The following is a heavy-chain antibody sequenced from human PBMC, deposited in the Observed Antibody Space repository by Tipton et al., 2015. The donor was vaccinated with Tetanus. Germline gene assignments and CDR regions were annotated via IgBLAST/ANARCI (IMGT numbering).Heavy chain of an antibody. V-gene: IGHV3-23*01. CDR2: ISGSGGST. Sequence: CAASGFTFSSYAMSWVRQAPGKGLEWVSAISGSGGSTYYADSVKGRFTISRDNSKNTLYPQMNSLRAEDTAVYYCAKDLGYYDSSGLGYWGQGTLVTVSS. J-gene: IGHJ4*02. CDR3: AKDLGYYDSSGLGY. CDR1: GFTFSSYA. D-gene: IGHD3-22*01.